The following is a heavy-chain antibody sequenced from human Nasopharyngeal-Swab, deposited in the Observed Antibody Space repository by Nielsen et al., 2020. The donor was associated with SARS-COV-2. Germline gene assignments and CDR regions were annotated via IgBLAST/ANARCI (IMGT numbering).Heavy chain of an antibody. J-gene: IGHJ6*03. CDR2: IYYSGST. D-gene: IGHD3-3*01. V-gene: IGHV4-59*01. Sequence: SETLSLTCTVSGGSISSYYWSWIRQPPGKGLEWIGYIYYSGSTNYNPSLKSRVTISVDTSKNQFSLKLSSVTAADTAVYYCARGLTHYDFWSGYSHYYYYYYMDVWGKGTTVTVSS. CDR3: ARGLTHYDFWSGYSHYYYYYYMDV. CDR1: GGSISSYY.